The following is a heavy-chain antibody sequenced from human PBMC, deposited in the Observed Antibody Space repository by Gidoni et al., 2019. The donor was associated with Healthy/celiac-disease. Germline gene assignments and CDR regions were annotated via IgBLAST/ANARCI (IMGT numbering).Heavy chain of an antibody. CDR2: ITWNSNTI. J-gene: IGHJ6*02. Sequence: EVHLVESGGGLVQPGRSLRLSCTASGFTFDDYAMYWVRQAPGKGLEWVSGITWNSNTIAYADSVKGRFTISRDNAKNSLYLQMNSLRAEDTALYYCAREVVVAIDYGMDVWGQGTTVTVSS. CDR3: AREVVVAIDYGMDV. V-gene: IGHV3-9*01. CDR1: GFTFDDYA. D-gene: IGHD2-15*01.